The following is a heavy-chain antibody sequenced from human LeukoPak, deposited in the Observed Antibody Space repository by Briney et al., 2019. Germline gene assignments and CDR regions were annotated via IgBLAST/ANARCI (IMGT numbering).Heavy chain of an antibody. J-gene: IGHJ4*02. CDR2: ISYSGRII. V-gene: IGHV3-11*01. CDR1: GCTVSDSY. CDR3: AGSYDSSGFSDY. Sequence: GGSLRLSCAASGCTVSDSYMNWIRQAPGKEPEWVSYISYSGRIIYYADSVKGRFTISRDNAKNSLYLQMNSLRAEDTAVYYCAGSYDSSGFSDYWGQGTLVTVSS. D-gene: IGHD3-22*01.